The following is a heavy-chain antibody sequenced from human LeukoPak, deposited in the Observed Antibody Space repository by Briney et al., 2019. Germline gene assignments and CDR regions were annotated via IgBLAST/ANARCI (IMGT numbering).Heavy chain of an antibody. J-gene: IGHJ4*02. CDR2: IKHDGSEK. CDR1: GFTFSSYW. D-gene: IGHD3-22*01. Sequence: GGSLRLSCAASGFTFSSYWMSWVRQAPGKGLEWVANIKHDGSEKYYVDSVKGRFTISRDNAKNTLYLQMNSLRAEDTAVYYCARAAPAYYFDSSGYYFAYWGQGTLVTVSS. V-gene: IGHV3-7*02. CDR3: ARAAPAYYFDSSGYYFAY.